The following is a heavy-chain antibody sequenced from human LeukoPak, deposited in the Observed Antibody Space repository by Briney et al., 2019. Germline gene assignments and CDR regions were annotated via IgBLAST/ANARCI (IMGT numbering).Heavy chain of an antibody. CDR2: IYHSGST. D-gene: IGHD3-22*01. V-gene: IGHV4-30-2*01. J-gene: IGHJ4*02. CDR3: ARVSGGEYYYDSSGYYHTPPFFDY. CDR1: GFTFSSYSM. Sequence: LRLSCAASGFTFSSYSMSWVRQAPGKGLEWIGYIYHSGSTYYNPSLKSRVTISVDRSKNQFSLKLSSVTAADTAVYYCARVSGGEYYYDSSGYYHTPPFFDYWGQGTLVTVSS.